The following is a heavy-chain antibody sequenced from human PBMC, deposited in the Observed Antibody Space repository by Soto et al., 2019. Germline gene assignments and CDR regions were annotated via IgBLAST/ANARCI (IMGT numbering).Heavy chain of an antibody. J-gene: IGHJ3*02. CDR2: ITSTADTYAT. CDR1: GFSFRDSV. CDR3: TGSVSFAFDI. V-gene: IGHV3-73*01. Sequence: EVQLEESGGGLVQPGGSLRLSCAASGFSFRDSVIHWVRQVSGKGLEWVGRITSTADTYATAYTASVKGRFTVSRDDSKNTAYLQMNSLKTEDTAVYYCTGSVSFAFDIWGQGTMVHVSS.